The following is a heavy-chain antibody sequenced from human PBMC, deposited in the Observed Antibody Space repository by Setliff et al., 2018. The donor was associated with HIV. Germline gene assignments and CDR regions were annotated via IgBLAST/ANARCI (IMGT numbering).Heavy chain of an antibody. J-gene: IGHJ4*02. CDR1: GGSFSGYY. V-gene: IGHV3-11*06. CDR3: AREDYGDYFDY. Sequence: LSLTCAVYGGSFSGYYWTWIRQAPGKGLEWVSYISGDTRIINYADSVKGRFTISRDNAKNSLYLQMNSLRSEDMAVYYCAREDYGDYFDYWGQGTLVTVSS. CDR2: ISGDTRII. D-gene: IGHD4-17*01.